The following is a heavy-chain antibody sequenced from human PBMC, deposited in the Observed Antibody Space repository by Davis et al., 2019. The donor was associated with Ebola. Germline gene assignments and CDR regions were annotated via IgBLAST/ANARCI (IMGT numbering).Heavy chain of an antibody. Sequence: PSETLSLTCTVSGGSISSGGYYWSWIRQHPGKGLEWIGYIYYSGSTYYNPSLKSRVTISVDTSKNQFSLKLSSVTAADTAVYYCARVGTGRTYYYYYYMDVWGKGTTVTVSS. J-gene: IGHJ6*03. CDR2: IYYSGST. CDR3: ARVGTGRTYYYYYYMDV. D-gene: IGHD5-18*01. CDR1: GGSISSGGYY. V-gene: IGHV4-31*03.